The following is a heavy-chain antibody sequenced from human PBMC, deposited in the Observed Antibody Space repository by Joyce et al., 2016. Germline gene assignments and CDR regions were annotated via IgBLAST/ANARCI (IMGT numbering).Heavy chain of an antibody. CDR3: TREWAVTSVITLDY. J-gene: IGHJ4*02. CDR2: IRKKAKGGTT. Sequence: EVRLVESGGGLVQPGRSLRLSCTTSGFTVGDYGMSWFLQAPGKGLGGGGFIRKKAKGGTTDYAASVKGRFTISRDDSKSIAYLEMNSLKIEDSGVYYCTREWAVTSVITLDYWGQGTLVTVSS. V-gene: IGHV3-49*03. D-gene: IGHD4-11*01. CDR1: GFTVGDYG.